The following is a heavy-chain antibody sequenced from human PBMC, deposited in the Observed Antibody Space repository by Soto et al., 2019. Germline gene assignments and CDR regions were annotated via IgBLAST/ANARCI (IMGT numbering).Heavy chain of an antibody. D-gene: IGHD3-3*01. J-gene: IGHJ6*02. Sequence: QVQLVQSGAEVKKPGASVKVSCKASGYTFTSYGISWVRRTPGQGLEWMGWISAYNGNTNYAQKLQGRVTMTTDTSTSTAYMELRSLRSDDTAVYYCATYYDFWSGYYRNGMDVWGQGTTVTVSS. CDR2: ISAYNGNT. CDR1: GYTFTSYG. V-gene: IGHV1-18*01. CDR3: ATYYDFWSGYYRNGMDV.